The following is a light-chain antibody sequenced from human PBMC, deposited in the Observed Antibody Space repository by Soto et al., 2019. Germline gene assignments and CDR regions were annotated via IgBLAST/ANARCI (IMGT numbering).Light chain of an antibody. Sequence: QSALTQPPSVSGAPGQRVTISCTGGASNIGANYDVHWYQQLPGTAPKLLIHGTSNRPSGVPDRFSGSKSGTSASLAITGLQAEDEAHYFCQSYDFTLGAFWVFGGGTKVTVL. V-gene: IGLV1-40*01. CDR2: GTS. CDR3: QSYDFTLGAFWV. J-gene: IGLJ3*02. CDR1: ASNIGANYD.